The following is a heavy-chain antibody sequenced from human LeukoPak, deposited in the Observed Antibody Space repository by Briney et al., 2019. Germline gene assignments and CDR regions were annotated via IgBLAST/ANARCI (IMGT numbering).Heavy chain of an antibody. J-gene: IGHJ4*02. V-gene: IGHV1-2*02. CDR1: GYTFTGYY. CDR3: ARDGCSGGSCYSYY. D-gene: IGHD2-15*01. CDR2: INPNSGGT. Sequence: GASVKVSCKASGYTFTGYYMHWVRQAPGQGLEWMGWINPNSGGTNYAQKFQGRVTMTRDTSISTAYMELSRLRSDDTAVYYCARDGCSGGSCYSYYWGQGTLVTVSS.